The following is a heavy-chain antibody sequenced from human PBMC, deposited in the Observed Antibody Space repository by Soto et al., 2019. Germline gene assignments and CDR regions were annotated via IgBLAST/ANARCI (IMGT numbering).Heavy chain of an antibody. J-gene: IGHJ3*02. CDR3: VSEKWFGELLDDFDI. V-gene: IGHV3-30*03. CDR2: MSYDGSNN. Sequence: QVQLVESGEGVVQPGRSLRLSCAASGFTFSSYGMHWVRQSPDKGLEWVADMSYDGSNNYYADSVKGRFTNSRDNSKNTLCLQMTSLRAEDTAVYYCVSEKWFGELLDDFDIWSQVTMVTVCS. CDR1: GFTFSSYG. D-gene: IGHD3-10*01.